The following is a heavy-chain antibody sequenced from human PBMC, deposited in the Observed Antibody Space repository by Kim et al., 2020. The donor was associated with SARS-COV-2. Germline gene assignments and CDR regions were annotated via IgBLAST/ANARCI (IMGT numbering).Heavy chain of an antibody. V-gene: IGHV1-58*01. CDR2: IVVGSGNT. D-gene: IGHD5-18*01. Sequence: SVKVSCKASGFTFTSSAVQWVRQARGQRLEWIGWIVVGSGNTNYAQKFQERVTITRDMSTSTAYMELSSLRSEDTAVYYCAADQDGYSYGGSLDYWGQGTLVTVSS. CDR1: GFTFTSSA. CDR3: AADQDGYSYGGSLDY. J-gene: IGHJ4*02.